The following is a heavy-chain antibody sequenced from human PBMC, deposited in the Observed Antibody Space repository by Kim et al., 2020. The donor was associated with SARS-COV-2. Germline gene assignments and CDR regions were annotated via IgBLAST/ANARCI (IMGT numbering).Heavy chain of an antibody. Sequence: SETLSLTCTVSGGSISSSSYYWGWIRQTPGKGLEWIGRIYYSGRTYYNPSLKSRVTISVDTSKNQFSLKLSSVTAAETAVYYCARQIADYGDYYIW. CDR1: GGSISSSSYY. J-gene: IGHJ3*02. V-gene: IGHV4-39*01. CDR2: IYYSGRT. D-gene: IGHD4-17*01. CDR3: ARQIADYGDYYI.